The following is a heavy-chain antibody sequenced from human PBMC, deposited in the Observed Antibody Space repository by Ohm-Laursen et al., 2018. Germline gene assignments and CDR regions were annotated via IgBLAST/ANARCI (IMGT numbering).Heavy chain of an antibody. J-gene: IGHJ4*02. V-gene: IGHV3-30*18. CDR3: AKDYDSSGYVGDVGHFDY. Sequence: SLRLSCAASGFTFSSYGMHWVRQAPGTGLAWVAVISYDGSNKYYADSVKGRFTISRDNSKNTLYLQMNSLRAEDTAVYYCAKDYDSSGYVGDVGHFDYWGQGTLVTVSS. D-gene: IGHD3-22*01. CDR2: ISYDGSNK. CDR1: GFTFSSYG.